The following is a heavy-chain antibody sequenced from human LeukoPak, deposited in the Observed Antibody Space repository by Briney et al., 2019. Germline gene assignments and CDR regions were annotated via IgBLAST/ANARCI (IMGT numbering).Heavy chain of an antibody. J-gene: IGHJ4*02. CDR2: IKQDGNEK. Sequence: PGGSLRLSCAASGFTFRDYWMNWARQAPGKGLEWVASIKQDGNEKYYVDSVKGRFTISRDNAKNSLYLQMNSLRAEDTAVYYCARDGTSIVGSLDYWGQGTLVTVSS. D-gene: IGHD1-26*01. V-gene: IGHV3-7*05. CDR1: GFTFRDYW. CDR3: ARDGTSIVGSLDY.